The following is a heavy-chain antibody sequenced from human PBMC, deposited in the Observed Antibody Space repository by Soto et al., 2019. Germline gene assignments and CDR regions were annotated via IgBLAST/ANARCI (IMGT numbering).Heavy chain of an antibody. CDR2: IYYSGST. D-gene: IGHD4-17*01. CDR1: GGSISSYY. V-gene: IGHV4-59*01. J-gene: IGHJ3*02. Sequence: SETLSLTCTVSGGSISSYYWSWIRQPPGKGLEWIGYIYYSGSTNYNPSLKSRVTISVDTSKNQFSLKLSSVTAADTAVYYCARVLVVDYGDYVNAFDIWGQGTMVTVSS. CDR3: ARVLVVDYGDYVNAFDI.